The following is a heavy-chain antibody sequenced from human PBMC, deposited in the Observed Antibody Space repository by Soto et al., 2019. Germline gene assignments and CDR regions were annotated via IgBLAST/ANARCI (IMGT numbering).Heavy chain of an antibody. J-gene: IGHJ5*02. CDR3: ARSPPGGSGSYYNVVRWFDP. Sequence: SETLSLTCAVYGGSFSGYYWSWIRQPPGKGLEWIGEINHSGSTNYNPSLKSRVTISVDTSKNQFSLKLSSVTAADTAVYYCARSPPGGSGSYYNVVRWFDPWGQGTLVTVSS. D-gene: IGHD3-10*01. V-gene: IGHV4-34*01. CDR1: GGSFSGYY. CDR2: INHSGST.